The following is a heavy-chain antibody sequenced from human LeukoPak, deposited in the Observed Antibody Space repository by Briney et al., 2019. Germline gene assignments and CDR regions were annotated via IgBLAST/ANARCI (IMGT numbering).Heavy chain of an antibody. J-gene: IGHJ5*02. CDR2: ISSTSSHT. V-gene: IGHV3-11*05. Sequence: GGSLRLSCAASGFTFSDSYMSWIRQAAGKGLEWISYISSTSSHTNYADSVKGRFTISRDNAKRSLYLQMNSLRAEDTAVYYCARGSARWFDRWGQGTLVTVSS. CDR1: GFTFSDSY. CDR3: ARGSARWFDR.